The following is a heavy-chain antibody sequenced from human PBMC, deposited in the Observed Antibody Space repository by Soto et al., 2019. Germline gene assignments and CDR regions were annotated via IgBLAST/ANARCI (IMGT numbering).Heavy chain of an antibody. Sequence: PSETLSLTCTVSGGSISSYYWSWIRQPPGKGLEWIGYIYYSGSTNYNPSLKSRVTISVDTSKNQFSLKLSSVTAADTAVYYCARARVWFGELFPYYYGMDVWGQGTTVTVSS. CDR3: ARARVWFGELFPYYYGMDV. D-gene: IGHD3-10*01. CDR2: IYYSGST. CDR1: GGSISSYY. J-gene: IGHJ6*02. V-gene: IGHV4-59*01.